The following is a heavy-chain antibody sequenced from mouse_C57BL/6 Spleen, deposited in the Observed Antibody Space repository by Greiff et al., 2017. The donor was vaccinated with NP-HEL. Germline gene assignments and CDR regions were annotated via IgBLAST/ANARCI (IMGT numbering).Heavy chain of an antibody. Sequence: QVHVKQSGAELARPGASVKMSCKASGYTFTSYTMHWVKQRPGQGLEWIGYINPSSGYTKYNQKFKDKATLTADKSSSTAYMQLSSLTSEDSAVYYCAREGYGNYWFAYWGQGTLVTVSA. CDR2: INPSSGYT. CDR1: GYTFTSYT. D-gene: IGHD2-1*01. J-gene: IGHJ3*01. CDR3: AREGYGNYWFAY. V-gene: IGHV1-4*01.